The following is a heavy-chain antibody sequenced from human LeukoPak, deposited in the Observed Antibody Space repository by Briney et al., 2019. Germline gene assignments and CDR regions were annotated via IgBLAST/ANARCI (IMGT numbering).Heavy chain of an antibody. CDR2: VHNSGTT. J-gene: IGHJ4*02. CDR1: GGSISSYY. CDR3: AVGPNHYYFDD. D-gene: IGHD1-14*01. V-gene: IGHV4-59*01. Sequence: SETLSLTCTVSGGSISSYYWSWIRQPPGKGLEWIGNVHNSGTTNYNPSLKSRVTILLDRAKNQFSLKLTSMTAADTAVYFCAVGPNHYYFDDWGQGTLVTVSS.